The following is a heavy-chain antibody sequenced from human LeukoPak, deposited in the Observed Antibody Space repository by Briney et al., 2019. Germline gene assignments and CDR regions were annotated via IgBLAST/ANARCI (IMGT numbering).Heavy chain of an antibody. CDR3: ARGSVTPDAGY. CDR2: TFDSETT. CDR1: GDSFSDYY. D-gene: IGHD4-17*01. V-gene: IGHV4-59*01. Sequence: SETLSLTCTVAGDSFSDYYWNWIRQPPGKGLEWIGYTFDSETTDYNPSLKSRVIISIDTSKNQVSLKLNSVSAADSAVYYCARGSVTPDAGYWGPGTLVTVSS. J-gene: IGHJ4*02.